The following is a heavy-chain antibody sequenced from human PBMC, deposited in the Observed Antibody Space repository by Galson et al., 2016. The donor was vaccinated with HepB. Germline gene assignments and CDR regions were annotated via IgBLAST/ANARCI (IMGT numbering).Heavy chain of an antibody. CDR1: GFTFRNYA. J-gene: IGHJ2*01. CDR3: ARDDPITLGWNFVL. D-gene: IGHD2-21*01. V-gene: IGHV3-49*03. Sequence: SLRLSCAGSGFTFRNYAYAWFRQSPGGGLEWVAFIRSRAYGGAIQVAAPVKGRFTLSRDESKRVAYLEMNSLRSDDTAVYFCARDDPITLGWNFVLWGRGTLVIVS. CDR2: IRSRAYGGAI.